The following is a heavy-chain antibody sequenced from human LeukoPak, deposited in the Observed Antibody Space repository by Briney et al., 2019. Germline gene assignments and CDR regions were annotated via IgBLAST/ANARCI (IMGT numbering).Heavy chain of an antibody. J-gene: IGHJ4*02. V-gene: IGHV4-39*01. CDR2: IYYSGST. Sequence: SETLSLTCTVSGGSISSSSYYWGWIRQPPGKGLEWIGSIYYSGSTNYNPSLKSRVTISVDTSKNQFSLKLSSVTAADTAVYYCARHPSAAAKLLFDYWGQGTLVTVSS. CDR3: ARHPSAAAKLLFDY. D-gene: IGHD6-13*01. CDR1: GGSISSSSYY.